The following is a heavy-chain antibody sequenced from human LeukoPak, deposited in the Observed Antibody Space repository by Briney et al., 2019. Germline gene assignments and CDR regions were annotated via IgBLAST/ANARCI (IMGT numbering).Heavy chain of an antibody. CDR3: ARGGGVPGYYYSYYMDV. J-gene: IGHJ6*03. Sequence: SQTLSLTCAISGDIVSSNSAAWNWIRQSPSRGLEWLGRTYYRSRWYNDYAVSVKGRITFNPDTSKNQFSLQLHSVTPEDTAVYYCARGGGVPGYYYSYYMDVWGKGTTVTVSS. V-gene: IGHV6-1*01. D-gene: IGHD2-15*01. CDR2: TYYRSRWYN. CDR1: GDIVSSNSAA.